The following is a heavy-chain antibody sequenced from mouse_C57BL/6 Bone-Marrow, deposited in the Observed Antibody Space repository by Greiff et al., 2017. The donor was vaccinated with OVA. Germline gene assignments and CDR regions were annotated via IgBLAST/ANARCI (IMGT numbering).Heavy chain of an antibody. CDR3: TRENYLD. CDR2: IAPETGGT. V-gene: IGHV1-15*01. J-gene: IGHJ3*01. Sequence: QVQLQQSGAELVRPGASVTLSCKASGYTFTDYEMHWVKQTPVHGLEWIGAIAPETGGTAYNQKFKGKATLTADKSSRTAYMELRSLTSEDSAVYFCTRENYLDCVQGTLVTDSA. CDR1: GYTFTDYE. D-gene: IGHD5-5*01.